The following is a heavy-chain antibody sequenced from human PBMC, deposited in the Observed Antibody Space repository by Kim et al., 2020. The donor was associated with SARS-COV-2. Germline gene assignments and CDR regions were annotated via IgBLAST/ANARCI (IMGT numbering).Heavy chain of an antibody. V-gene: IGHV1-3*01. CDR2: INAGNGNT. CDR3: ARDGWGSIGVVDY. J-gene: IGHJ4*02. CDR1: GYTFTSYA. Sequence: ASVKVSCKASGYTFTSYAMHWVRQAPGQRLEWMGWINAGNGNTKYSQKFQGRVTITRDTSASTAYMELSSLRSEDTAVYYCARDGWGSIGVVDYWGQGTLVTVSS. D-gene: IGHD2-21*01.